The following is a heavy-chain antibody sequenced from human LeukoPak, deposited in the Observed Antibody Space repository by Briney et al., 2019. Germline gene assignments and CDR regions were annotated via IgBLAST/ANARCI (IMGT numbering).Heavy chain of an antibody. CDR1: GYTFTSYD. V-gene: IGHV1-8*01. CDR2: MNPKSGNT. CDR3: ARRQRITMIVVVIKDGMDV. J-gene: IGHJ6*02. Sequence: ASVNVSCKASGYTFTSYDINWVRQATGQGREGMGWMNPKSGNTGYAQKFQGRVTMTRNTSISTAYMELSSLRSEDTAVYYCARRQRITMIVVVIKDGMDVWGQGTTVTVSS. D-gene: IGHD3-22*01.